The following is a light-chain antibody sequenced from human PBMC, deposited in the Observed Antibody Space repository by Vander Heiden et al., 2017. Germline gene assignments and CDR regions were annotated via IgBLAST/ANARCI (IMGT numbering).Light chain of an antibody. Sequence: DIQMTQSTSSLSASVGDRVTITCQASQDISNYLNWYQQKPGKAPKLLIYDASNLETGVPSRFSGSGSGTDFTFTISSLQPEDIATYYCQQYDNLPRTSFGQGTKLEIK. CDR3: QQYDNLPRTS. CDR1: QDISNY. J-gene: IGKJ2*01. V-gene: IGKV1-33*01. CDR2: DAS.